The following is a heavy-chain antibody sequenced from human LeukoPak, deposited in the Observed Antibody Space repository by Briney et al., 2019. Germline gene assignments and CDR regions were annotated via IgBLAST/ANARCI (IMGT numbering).Heavy chain of an antibody. V-gene: IGHV1-46*01. CDR1: GYTFTSYY. Sequence: GASVKISCKASGYTFTSYYMHWVRQAPGQGLEWMGIINPSGGSTSYAQKFQGRVTMTRDMSTSTVYMELSSLRSEDTAVYYCARGGRNTMIVVGYFDYWGQGTLVTVSS. D-gene: IGHD3-22*01. J-gene: IGHJ4*02. CDR3: ARGGRNTMIVVGYFDY. CDR2: INPSGGST.